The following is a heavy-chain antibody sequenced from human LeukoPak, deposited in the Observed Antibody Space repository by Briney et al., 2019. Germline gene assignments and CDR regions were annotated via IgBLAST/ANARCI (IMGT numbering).Heavy chain of an antibody. CDR3: AKGPHYGGKQLYFDY. D-gene: IGHD4-23*01. CDR1: GFTFSSYA. J-gene: IGHJ4*02. Sequence: QTGGSLRLSCAASGFTFSSYAMSWVRQAPGKGLEWVSAISGSGGSTYYADSVKGRFTISRDNSKNTLYLQMNSLRAEDTAVYYCAKGPHYGGKQLYFDYWGQGTLVTVSS. V-gene: IGHV3-23*01. CDR2: ISGSGGST.